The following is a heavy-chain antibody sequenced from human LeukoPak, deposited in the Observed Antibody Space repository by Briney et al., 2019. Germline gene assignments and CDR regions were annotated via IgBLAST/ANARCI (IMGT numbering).Heavy chain of an antibody. J-gene: IGHJ5*02. Sequence: ASVKVSCKASGYTFTGYYIHWVRQAPGQGLEWMGWINPNSGGTNYAQKFQGRVTMTRDTSISTAYMELSRLRSDDTAVYYCARDQCSSTSCYVWFDPWGQGTLVTVSS. V-gene: IGHV1-2*02. CDR1: GYTFTGYY. CDR2: INPNSGGT. D-gene: IGHD2-2*01. CDR3: ARDQCSSTSCYVWFDP.